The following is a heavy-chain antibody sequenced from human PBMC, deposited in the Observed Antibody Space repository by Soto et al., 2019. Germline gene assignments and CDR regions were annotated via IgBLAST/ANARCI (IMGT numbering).Heavy chain of an antibody. CDR1: GGSISSYY. V-gene: IGHV4-59*01. J-gene: IGHJ4*02. Sequence: SETLSLTCNVSGGSISSYYWSWNRQPPGKGLEWIGYIYYSGSTNYNPSLKSRVTISVDTSKNQFSLKLSSVTAADTAVYYCARDSGGYCSGGSCYFDYWGQGTLVTVSS. CDR3: ARDSGGYCSGGSCYFDY. CDR2: IYYSGST. D-gene: IGHD2-15*01.